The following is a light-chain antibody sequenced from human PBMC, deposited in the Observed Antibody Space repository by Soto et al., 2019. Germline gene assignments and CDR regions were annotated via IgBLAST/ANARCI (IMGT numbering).Light chain of an antibody. Sequence: QSALTQPASVSGSPGQSITISCTGTSSDVGGYNYVSWYQQHPGKAPKLMIYDVSNRPSGVSNRFSGSKAANTASLTISGLQPEDEADYYCSSYTGGSTYVVFGGGTKLTVL. CDR2: DVS. J-gene: IGLJ2*01. CDR3: SSYTGGSTYVV. V-gene: IGLV2-14*01. CDR1: SSDVGGYNY.